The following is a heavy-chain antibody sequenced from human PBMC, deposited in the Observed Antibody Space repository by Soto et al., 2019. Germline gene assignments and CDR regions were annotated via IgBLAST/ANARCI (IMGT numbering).Heavy chain of an antibody. V-gene: IGHV5-51*01. CDR2: IYPGDSDT. CDR3: ARQGTAAGIEYYDGMDV. Sequence: PGEPQKISCKGSGYSFTSYCIGWVRQMPGKGLEWMGIIYPGDSDTRYSPSFQCQVTFSADKSISTAYLQWSSLKASDTAMYYCARQGTAAGIEYYDGMDVWGQGTTVTVSS. D-gene: IGHD6-13*01. J-gene: IGHJ6*02. CDR1: GYSFTSYC.